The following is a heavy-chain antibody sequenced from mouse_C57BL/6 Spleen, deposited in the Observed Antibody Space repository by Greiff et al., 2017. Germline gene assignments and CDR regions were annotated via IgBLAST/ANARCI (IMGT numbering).Heavy chain of an antibody. V-gene: IGHV2-2*01. J-gene: IGHJ4*01. CDR1: GFSLTSYG. CDR2: IWSGGST. CDR3: ARRKGGTTVVDAMGY. Sequence: QVKLQQSGPGLVQPSQSLSITCTVSGFSLTSYGVHWVRQSPGKGLEWLGVIWSGGSTDYNAAFISILSISKANSKSQVFFKMNSLKADYTAIYYCARRKGGTTVVDAMGYWGQGTSVTVSS. D-gene: IGHD1-1*01.